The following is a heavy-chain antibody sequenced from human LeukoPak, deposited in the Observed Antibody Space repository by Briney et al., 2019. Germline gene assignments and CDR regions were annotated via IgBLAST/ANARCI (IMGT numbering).Heavy chain of an antibody. V-gene: IGHV3-21*01. D-gene: IGHD6-13*01. Sequence: PGGSLRLSRAASGFTFSSYSMNWVRQAPGKGLEWVSSISSSSSYVYYADSVKGRFTISRDNAKNSLYLQMNSLRAEDTAVYYCARGDSSSWHPDYWGQGTLVTVSS. J-gene: IGHJ4*02. CDR3: ARGDSSSWHPDY. CDR1: GFTFSSYS. CDR2: ISSSSSYV.